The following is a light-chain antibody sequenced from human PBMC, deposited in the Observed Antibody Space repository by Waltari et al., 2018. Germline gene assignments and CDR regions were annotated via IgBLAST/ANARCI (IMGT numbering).Light chain of an antibody. V-gene: IGLV3-19*01. Sequence: SSELTQDPTVSVALGQTVRITCQGGSLRRYYSSWYRQRPGQAPILLIYGNNNRPSGIPDRFSGSTSGNMASLTITGAQAEDEADYYCHSRDTTTNRVFGRGTKLTVV. CDR3: HSRDTTTNRV. CDR1: SLRRYY. J-gene: IGLJ3*02. CDR2: GNN.